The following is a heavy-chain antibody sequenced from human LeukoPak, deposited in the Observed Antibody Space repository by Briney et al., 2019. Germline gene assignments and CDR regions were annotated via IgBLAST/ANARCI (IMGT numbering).Heavy chain of an antibody. V-gene: IGHV4-34*01. Sequence: SETLSLTCAVYGGSFSGYYWSWIRQPPGKGLEWIGEINHSGSTNYNPSLKSRVTISVDTSKNQFSLKLSSVTAADTAVYYCARLHLVSSGWYPMADSWGQGTLVTVSS. CDR1: GGSFSGYY. J-gene: IGHJ4*02. CDR3: ARLHLVSSGWYPMADS. D-gene: IGHD6-19*01. CDR2: INHSGST.